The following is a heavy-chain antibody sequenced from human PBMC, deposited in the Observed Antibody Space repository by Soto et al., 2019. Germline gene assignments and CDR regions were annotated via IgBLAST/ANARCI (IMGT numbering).Heavy chain of an antibody. V-gene: IGHV3-11*01. CDR2: ISSSGSTI. CDR1: GFTFSDYY. Sequence: GGSLRLSCAASGFTFSDYYMSWIRQAPGKGLEWVSYISSSGSTIYYADSVKGRFTISRDNAKNSLYLQMNSLRAEDTAVYYCARDSYYDFWSGYPIFDYWGQGTLVTVSS. D-gene: IGHD3-3*01. J-gene: IGHJ4*02. CDR3: ARDSYYDFWSGYPIFDY.